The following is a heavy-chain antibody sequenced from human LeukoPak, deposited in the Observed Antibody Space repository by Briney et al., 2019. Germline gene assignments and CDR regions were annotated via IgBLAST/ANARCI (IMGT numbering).Heavy chain of an antibody. CDR1: GFTFSSYW. Sequence: PGGSLRLSCAASGFTFSSYWMTWVRQAPGKGLEWVAKIKQDGSEKYYVDSVKGRFTISRDNAKNSLYLQMNSLGAEATAVYYCARRGTSSSWAHFDYWGQGTLVTVSS. CDR2: IKQDGSEK. D-gene: IGHD6-13*01. J-gene: IGHJ4*02. V-gene: IGHV3-7*05. CDR3: ARRGTSSSWAHFDY.